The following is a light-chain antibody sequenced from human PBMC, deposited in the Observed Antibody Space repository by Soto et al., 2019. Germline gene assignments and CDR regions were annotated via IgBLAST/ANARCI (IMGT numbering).Light chain of an antibody. V-gene: IGKV1-39*01. J-gene: IGKJ3*01. Sequence: DIQMTQSPSTLSASLGYIFTITFRASQSVDNYLKWYQQKPGKAPGLLIYAASTLQSGVPSRFSASGSGTDFTLTISSLQPEDFATYYCQQDLRPPLTFGPGTKVDI. CDR1: QSVDNY. CDR2: AAS. CDR3: QQDLRPPLT.